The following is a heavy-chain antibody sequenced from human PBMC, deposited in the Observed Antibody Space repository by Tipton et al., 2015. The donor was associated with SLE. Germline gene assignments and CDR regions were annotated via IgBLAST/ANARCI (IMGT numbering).Heavy chain of an antibody. CDR3: ASKPTTLSTVY. Sequence: SGFTFSNYGMHWVRQAPGKGLEWVAVIRSGANNKYHADSVRGRFTMSRDNSKNTLDLQMNSLRVEDTALYYCASKPTTLSTVYWGQGTLVTVSS. V-gene: IGHV3-33*01. J-gene: IGHJ4*02. D-gene: IGHD4-17*01. CDR2: IRSGANNK. CDR1: GFTFSNYG.